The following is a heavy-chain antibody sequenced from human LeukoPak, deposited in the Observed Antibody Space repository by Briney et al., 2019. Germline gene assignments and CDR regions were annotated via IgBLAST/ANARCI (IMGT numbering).Heavy chain of an antibody. CDR3: AREGMVATFDY. CDR1: GFTFSSYS. V-gene: IGHV3-21*01. J-gene: IGHJ4*02. D-gene: IGHD5-12*01. Sequence: PGGSLRLSCAASGFTFSSYSMNWVRQAPGKGLEWVSSISSSSSYIYYADSEEGRFTISRDKAKNSLYLQMNSLRVEDTAIYYCAREGMVATFDYWGQGTLVTVSS. CDR2: ISSSSSYI.